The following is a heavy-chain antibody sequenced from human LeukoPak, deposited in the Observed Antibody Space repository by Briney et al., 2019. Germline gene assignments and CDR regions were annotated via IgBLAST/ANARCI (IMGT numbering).Heavy chain of an antibody. J-gene: IGHJ4*02. CDR3: AKRDSSGWYYFDY. Sequence: GGSLRLSCAASDFTFNSYAMNCVPQAPGKGLEWVSVISGSGGSTYYADSVKGRFTISRDNSKNTLYLQMNSLRAEDTAVYYCAKRDSSGWYYFDYWGQGTLVTVSS. CDR1: DFTFNSYA. CDR2: ISGSGGST. D-gene: IGHD6-19*01. V-gene: IGHV3-23*01.